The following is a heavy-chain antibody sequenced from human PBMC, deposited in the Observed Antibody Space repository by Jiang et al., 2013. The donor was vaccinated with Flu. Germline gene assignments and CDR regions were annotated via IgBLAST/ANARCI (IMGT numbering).Heavy chain of an antibody. Sequence: LEWVSGISWNSGSIGYADSVKGRFTISRDNAKNSLYLQMNSLRAEDTALYYCASYYDSSGYYYVRYFQHWGQGTLVTVSS. D-gene: IGHD3-22*01. J-gene: IGHJ1*01. CDR2: ISWNSGSI. V-gene: IGHV3-9*01. CDR3: ASYYDSSGYYYVRYFQH.